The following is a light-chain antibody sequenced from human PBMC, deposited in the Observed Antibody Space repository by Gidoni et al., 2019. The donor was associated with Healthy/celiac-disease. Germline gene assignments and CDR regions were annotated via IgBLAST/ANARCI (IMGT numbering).Light chain of an antibody. CDR2: DAS. Sequence: DIAFTQSPATLSLSPGERATLSCRASQSVSSYLAWYQQKPGQAPRLLIYDASNRATGIPARFSGSGSGTDFTLTISSLEPEDFAVYYCQQRSNWPLTFGGGTKVEIK. CDR3: QQRSNWPLT. CDR1: QSVSSY. V-gene: IGKV3-11*01. J-gene: IGKJ4*01.